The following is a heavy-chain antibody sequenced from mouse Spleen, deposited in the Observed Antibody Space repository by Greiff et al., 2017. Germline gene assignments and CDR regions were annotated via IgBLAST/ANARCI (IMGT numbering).Heavy chain of an antibody. Sequence: EVHLVESGGGLVKPGGSLKLSCAASGFTFSDYGMHWVRQAPEKGLEWVAYISSGSSTIYYADTVKGRFTISRDNAKNTLFLQMTSLRSEDTAMYYCARPITTVVADWYFDVWGTGTTVTVSS. J-gene: IGHJ1*03. CDR1: GFTFSDYG. V-gene: IGHV5-17*01. CDR3: ARPITTVVADWYFDV. D-gene: IGHD1-1*01. CDR2: ISSGSSTI.